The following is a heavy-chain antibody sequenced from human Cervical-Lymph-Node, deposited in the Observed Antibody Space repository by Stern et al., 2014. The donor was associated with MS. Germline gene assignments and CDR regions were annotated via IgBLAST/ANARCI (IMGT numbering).Heavy chain of an antibody. D-gene: IGHD2-21*02. CDR3: ATPAAVTVGSMDV. Sequence: QVQLVQSGAEVMKPGSSVKVSCKASGGTFSSLAINWVRQAPGQGLEWVGGIIPIFDTPNYARQFKGRVTITADESTNTAHLELSSLRSDDTAVYYCATPAAVTVGSMDVWGQGTTVIASS. CDR1: GGTFSSLA. CDR2: IIPIFDTP. V-gene: IGHV1-69*01. J-gene: IGHJ6*02.